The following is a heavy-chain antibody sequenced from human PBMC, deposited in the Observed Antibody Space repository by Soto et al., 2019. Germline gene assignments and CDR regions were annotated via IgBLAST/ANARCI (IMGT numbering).Heavy chain of an antibody. J-gene: IGHJ4*02. V-gene: IGHV2-5*02. CDR1: GFSLSTRDVG. D-gene: IGHD1-26*01. Sequence: QINLKESGPTLVKPTQTLTLTCTFSGFSLSTRDVGVGWIRQPPGKALEWLAVIYWDDSKTYRPSLESRLTITKDTSKNQVALTMTNMDPVDTATYYCAHAYGGRSLYWGQGTLVTVSS. CDR2: IYWDDSK. CDR3: AHAYGGRSLY.